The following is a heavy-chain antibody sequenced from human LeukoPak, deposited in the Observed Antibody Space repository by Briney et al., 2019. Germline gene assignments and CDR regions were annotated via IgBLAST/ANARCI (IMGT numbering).Heavy chain of an antibody. V-gene: IGHV3-64*02. CDR3: ARLGASLPDAFDI. CDR1: GFTFSSYA. Sequence: GGALRLSCAASGFTFSSYAMHWVRQPPGKGLEHVSAISSNGGITYYADSVKGRFTTSRDNSKNTLSLQMGSLRAEDMAVYYCARLGASLPDAFDIWGQGTMVTVSS. D-gene: IGHD4/OR15-4a*01. CDR2: ISSNGGIT. J-gene: IGHJ3*02.